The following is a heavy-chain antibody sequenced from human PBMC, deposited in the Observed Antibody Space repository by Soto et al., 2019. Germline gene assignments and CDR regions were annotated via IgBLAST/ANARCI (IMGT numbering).Heavy chain of an antibody. Sequence: PGGSLRLSCAASGFTFSNYALNWVRQAPGKGLEWVSYISNSGSTTYYADSVRGRFTISRDNAKNSLYLQMSSLRDEDTAVYYCARDLYYYDSSGYQRYYYYSGMDVWGQGTTVTVSS. J-gene: IGHJ6*02. CDR1: GFTFSNYA. CDR3: ARDLYYYDSSGYQRYYYYSGMDV. CDR2: ISNSGSTT. D-gene: IGHD3-22*01. V-gene: IGHV3-48*02.